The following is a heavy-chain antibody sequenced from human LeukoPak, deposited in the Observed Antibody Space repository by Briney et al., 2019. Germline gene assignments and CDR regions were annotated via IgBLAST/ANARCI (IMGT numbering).Heavy chain of an antibody. D-gene: IGHD3-22*01. CDR2: IYYSGST. V-gene: IGHV4-59*01. CDR3: AQGGWLRDYYYYGMDV. Sequence: SETLSLTCTVSGGSISTYYWTWIRQPPGKGLEWIGCIYYSGSTNYNPSLKSRVTISVDTSKNQFSLKLSSVTAADTAVYYCAQGGWLRDYYYYGMDVWGQGTTVTVSS. CDR1: GGSISTYY. J-gene: IGHJ6*02.